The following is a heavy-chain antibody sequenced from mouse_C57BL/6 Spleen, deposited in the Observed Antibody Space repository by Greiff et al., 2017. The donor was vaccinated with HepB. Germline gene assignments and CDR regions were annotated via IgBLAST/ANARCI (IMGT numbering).Heavy chain of an antibody. CDR3: ARKVGLLRYFDV. J-gene: IGHJ1*03. Sequence: VKLQQPGAELVMPGASVKLSCKASGYTFTSYWMHWVKQRPGQGLEWIGEIDPSDSYTNYNQKFKGKSTLTVDTSSSTAYMQLSSLTSEDSAVYYCARKVGLLRYFDVWGTGTTVTVSS. CDR1: GYTFTSYW. CDR2: IDPSDSYT. D-gene: IGHD1-3*01. V-gene: IGHV1-69*01.